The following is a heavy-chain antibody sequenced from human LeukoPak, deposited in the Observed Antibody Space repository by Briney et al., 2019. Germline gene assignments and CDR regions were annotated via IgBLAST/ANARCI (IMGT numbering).Heavy chain of an antibody. CDR3: ARQRADYYYYYVDV. V-gene: IGHV4-39*01. CDR2: IYCSGTT. CDR1: GGSINSANYY. J-gene: IGHJ6*03. Sequence: SETLSLTCTVSGGSINSANYYWGWLRQPPGKGLEWIGSIYCSGTTYDNPSLKSRVTISIETSKNQFSLKLSSVTASDTAVYYCARQRADYYYYYVDVWGKGTTVAVS.